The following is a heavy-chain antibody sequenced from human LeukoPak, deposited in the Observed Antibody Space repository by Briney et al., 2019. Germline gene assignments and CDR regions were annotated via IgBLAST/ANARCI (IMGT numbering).Heavy chain of an antibody. CDR3: ATIPRGFAPAFDY. CDR2: FDPEDGET. V-gene: IGHV1-24*01. J-gene: IGHJ4*02. Sequence: ASVKVSCKASGGTFSSYAISWVRQAPGQGLEWMGGFDPEDGETIYAQKFQGRVTMTEDTSTDTAYMELRFLRSEDTAVYYCATIPRGFAPAFDYWGQGTLVTVSS. CDR1: GGTFSSYA. D-gene: IGHD2-2*01.